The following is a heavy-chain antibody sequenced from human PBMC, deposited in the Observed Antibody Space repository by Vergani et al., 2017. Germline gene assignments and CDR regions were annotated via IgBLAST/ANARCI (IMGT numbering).Heavy chain of an antibody. CDR2: IHTGGST. CDR1: GFSLRSGSHY. Sequence: QVQLQESGPGLVEPSETLSLNCTVSGFSLRSGSHYWSWIRQPAGKGPEWIGHIHTGGSTDLNPSFKSRVSISVDTSKSQFSLKLNSVTVADTAVYYCARSRPYCTSGSCPAIWGQGTLVTVSS. CDR3: ARSRPYCTSGSCPAI. V-gene: IGHV4-61*02. J-gene: IGHJ4*02. D-gene: IGHD2-15*01.